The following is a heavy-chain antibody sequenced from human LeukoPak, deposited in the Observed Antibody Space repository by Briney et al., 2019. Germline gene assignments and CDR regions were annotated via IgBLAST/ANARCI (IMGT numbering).Heavy chain of an antibody. Sequence: GGSLRLSCAASGFTFDIHGMHWVRQAPGKGLEWVAVIWHDGSNEYYEDSVKGRFTISRDNSKNTLYLQMDSLRADDTAVYYCARNNWNSRTQRWFYFDYWGQGTLVTVSS. J-gene: IGHJ4*02. CDR1: GFTFDIHG. V-gene: IGHV3-33*01. CDR3: ARNNWNSRTQRWFYFDY. D-gene: IGHD1-1*01. CDR2: IWHDGSNE.